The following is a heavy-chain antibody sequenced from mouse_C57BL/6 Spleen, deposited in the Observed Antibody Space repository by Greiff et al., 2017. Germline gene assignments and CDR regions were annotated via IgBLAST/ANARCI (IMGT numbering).Heavy chain of an antibody. CDR2: IWTGGGT. D-gene: IGHD2-2*01. CDR1: GFSLTSYA. J-gene: IGHJ4*01. CDR3: ARNYGYDDYAMDY. V-gene: IGHV2-9-1*01. Sequence: QVQLKESGPGLVAPSQSLSITCTVSGFSLTSYAISWVRQPPGKGLEWLGVIWTGGGTNYNSALKSRQSISKDNSKSQVFLKMNSMQTDDTARYYCARNYGYDDYAMDYWGQGTSVTVSS.